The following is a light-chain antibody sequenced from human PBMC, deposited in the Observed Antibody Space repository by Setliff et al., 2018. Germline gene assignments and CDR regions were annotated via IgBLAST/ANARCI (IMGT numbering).Light chain of an antibody. CDR2: EVS. CDR1: SSDVGYYNY. Sequence: QSALTQPASVSGSPGQSITISCTGTSSDVGYYNYVSWYQQHPGKAPKLMIYEVSNRPSGVSNRFSGSKSGNTASLTISGPQAEDEADYYCSSYTSSSTRVFGTGTKV. V-gene: IGLV2-14*01. CDR3: SSYTSSSTRV. J-gene: IGLJ1*01.